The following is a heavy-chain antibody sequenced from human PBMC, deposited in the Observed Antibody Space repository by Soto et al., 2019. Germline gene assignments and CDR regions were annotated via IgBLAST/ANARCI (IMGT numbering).Heavy chain of an antibody. D-gene: IGHD6-13*01. CDR1: GGTFSSYT. V-gene: IGHV1-69*02. Sequence: SVKVSCKASGGTFSSYTISWVRQAPGQGLEWMGRIIPILGIANYAQKFQGRVTITADKSTSTAYMELSSLRSEDTAVYYCASAMKTDSSRWTPAEYFQHWGQGTLVTGSS. CDR2: IIPILGIA. CDR3: ASAMKTDSSRWTPAEYFQH. J-gene: IGHJ1*01.